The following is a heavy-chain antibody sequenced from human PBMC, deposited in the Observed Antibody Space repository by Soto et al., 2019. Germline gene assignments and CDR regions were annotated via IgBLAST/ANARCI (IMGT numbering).Heavy chain of an antibody. Sequence: SETLSLTCTVSGSSVSGGIYYWTWIRQPPGKGLEWIGYIYHRETTNYNASLRSRVTISVDTSKNQFSLRLTSVTAADTALYYCARYRDYGDYGYFDSWGQGTLVTVSS. CDR2: IYHRETT. CDR1: GSSVSGGIYY. V-gene: IGHV4-61*01. J-gene: IGHJ4*02. D-gene: IGHD4-17*01. CDR3: ARYRDYGDYGYFDS.